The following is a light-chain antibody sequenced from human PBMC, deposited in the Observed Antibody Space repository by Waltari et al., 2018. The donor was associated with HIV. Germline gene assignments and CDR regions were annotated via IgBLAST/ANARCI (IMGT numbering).Light chain of an antibody. CDR1: VLAKKY. J-gene: IGLJ3*02. CDR3: YSAADNFWV. V-gene: IGLV3-27*01. CDR2: KDS. Sequence: SYELTQPSSVSVSLGQTARITCSGDVLAKKYARWFQQKPGQAPVLVIYKDSERPSGIPERFSGSSSGTTVTLTISGAQVEDEADYYCYSAADNFWVFGGGTKLTVL.